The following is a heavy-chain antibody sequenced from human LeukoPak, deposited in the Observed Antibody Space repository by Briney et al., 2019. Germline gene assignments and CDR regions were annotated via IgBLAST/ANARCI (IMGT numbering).Heavy chain of an antibody. J-gene: IGHJ4*02. CDR2: INPDGSTT. Sequence: GGSLRLSCAASKFTFSSYWMHWVRQAPGKGLVWVSRINPDGSTTNYADSVKGRFTISRDNAKNSLYLQMNSLRAEDTAVYYCAREESFDYWGQGTLVTVSS. V-gene: IGHV3-74*01. CDR3: AREESFDY. CDR1: KFTFSSYW.